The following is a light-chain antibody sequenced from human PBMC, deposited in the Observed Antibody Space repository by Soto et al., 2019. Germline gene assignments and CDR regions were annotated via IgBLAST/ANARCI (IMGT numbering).Light chain of an antibody. CDR1: QTISTY. J-gene: IGKJ4*01. CDR3: QQSYSSLLT. V-gene: IGKV1-39*01. CDR2: AAS. Sequence: DIQMTQSPSSLSASVGDRVTITCRASQTISTYLNWYQHKPGEAPELLIFAASSLQSGVPSRFSGSGSGTVFTLTISSLQPEDFATYYCQQSYSSLLTFGGGTKVDIK.